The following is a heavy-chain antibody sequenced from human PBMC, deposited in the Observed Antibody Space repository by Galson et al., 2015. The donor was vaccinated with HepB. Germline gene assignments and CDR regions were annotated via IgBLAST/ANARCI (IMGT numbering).Heavy chain of an antibody. D-gene: IGHD3-22*01. V-gene: IGHV3-30*04. CDR3: ARLVVIPDY. CDR2: ISYDGSNK. Sequence: SLRLSCAASGFTFSSYAMHWVRQAPGKGLEWVAVISYDGSNKYYADSVKGRFTISRDNSKNTLYLQMNSLRAEDTAVYYCARLVVIPDYWGQGTLVTVSS. CDR1: GFTFSSYA. J-gene: IGHJ4*02.